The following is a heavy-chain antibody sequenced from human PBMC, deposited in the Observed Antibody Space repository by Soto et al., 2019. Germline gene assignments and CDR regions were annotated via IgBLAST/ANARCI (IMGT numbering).Heavy chain of an antibody. D-gene: IGHD5-18*01. CDR2: ISAYNGNT. Sequence: GASVKVSRQGSGYTFSSYCISWVRRVPGQGLEWMGWISAYNGNTNYAQKLQGRVTMTADESTSTAYMELSSLRSEDTAVYYCARVLGGYSYGPGFDYWGQGTLVTVSS. CDR1: GYTFSSYC. J-gene: IGHJ4*02. CDR3: ARVLGGYSYGPGFDY. V-gene: IGHV1-18*01.